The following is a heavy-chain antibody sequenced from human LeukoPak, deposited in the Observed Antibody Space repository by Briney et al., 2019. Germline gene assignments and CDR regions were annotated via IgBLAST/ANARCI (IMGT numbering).Heavy chain of an antibody. D-gene: IGHD3-22*01. CDR2: IIPIFGTA. CDR1: GGTFSSYA. J-gene: IGHJ4*02. V-gene: IGHV1-69*13. CDR3: ATRQGTDYYDSSATDY. Sequence: ASVKVSFKASGGTFSSYAISWVRQAPGQGLEWMGGIIPIFGTANYAQKFQGRVTITADESTSTAYMELSSLRSEDTAVYYYATRQGTDYYDSSATDYWGQGTLVTVSS.